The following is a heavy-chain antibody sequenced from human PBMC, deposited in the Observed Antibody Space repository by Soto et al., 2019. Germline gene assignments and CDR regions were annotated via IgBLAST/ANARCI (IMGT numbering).Heavy chain of an antibody. Sequence: GGSLRLSCAASGFTFSSYDMHWVRQATGKGLEWVSAIGTAGDTYYPGSVKGRFTISGENAKNSLYLQMNSLRAEDTAVYYCARDSIAAAGTGYYGMDVWGQGTTVTVSS. J-gene: IGHJ6*02. V-gene: IGHV3-13*01. CDR2: IGTAGDT. CDR3: ARDSIAAAGTGYYGMDV. D-gene: IGHD6-13*01. CDR1: GFTFSSYD.